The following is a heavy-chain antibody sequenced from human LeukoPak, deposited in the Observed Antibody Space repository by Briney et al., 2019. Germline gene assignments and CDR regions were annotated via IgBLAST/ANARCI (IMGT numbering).Heavy chain of an antibody. CDR2: INPSGGST. D-gene: IGHD6-13*01. J-gene: IGHJ5*02. CDR3: ARASGPIAAAAWFDP. Sequence: ASVKVSCKASGYTFTSYYMHWVRQAPGQGLEWMGIINPSGGSTSYAQKFQGRVTMARDTSTSTVYMELSSLRSEDTAVYYCARASGPIAAAAWFDPRGQGTLVTVSP. CDR1: GYTFTSYY. V-gene: IGHV1-46*01.